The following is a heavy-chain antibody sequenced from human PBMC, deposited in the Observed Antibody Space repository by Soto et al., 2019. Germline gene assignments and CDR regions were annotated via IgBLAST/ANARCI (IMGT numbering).Heavy chain of an antibody. CDR3: AKVYYYGSGSNYVFDY. Sequence: PGESLKISCMGSGYKVSTWHNFTSYWIAWVRQMPGEGLEWMGTIYPGDSDTRYSPSFQGQVTISADKSINSVYLQWSSLKASDTAMYYCAKVYYYGSGSNYVFDYWGQGTLVTVSS. J-gene: IGHJ4*02. D-gene: IGHD3-10*01. CDR1: GYKVSTWHNFTSYW. CDR2: IYPGDSDT. V-gene: IGHV5-51*01.